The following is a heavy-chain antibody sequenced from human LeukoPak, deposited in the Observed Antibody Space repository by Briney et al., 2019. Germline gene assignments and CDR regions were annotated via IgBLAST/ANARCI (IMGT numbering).Heavy chain of an antibody. J-gene: IGHJ4*02. D-gene: IGHD3-22*01. Sequence: GGSLRLSCAASGFTFSSYWVSWVRQAPGKGLEWVANTTRVGSEKYYVDSVKGRFTISRDNAKNSLYLQMNSLRAEDTAVYYCARDSSGFDWGQGTLVTVSS. CDR2: TTRVGSEK. V-gene: IGHV3-7*01. CDR1: GFTFSSYW. CDR3: ARDSSGFD.